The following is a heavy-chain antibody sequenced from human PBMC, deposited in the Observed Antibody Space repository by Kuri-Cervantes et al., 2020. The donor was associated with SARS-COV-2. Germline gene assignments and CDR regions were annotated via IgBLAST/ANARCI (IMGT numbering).Heavy chain of an antibody. D-gene: IGHD3-16*01. J-gene: IGHJ4*02. CDR3: ARDAVMITFGGMGY. V-gene: IGHV1-69*06. CDR2: IIPIFGTA. Sequence: SVKVSCKASGGTFSSYAISWVRQAPGQGLEWMGGIIPIFGTANYAQKFQGRVTITADKSTSTAYMELSSLRSEDTAVYYCARDAVMITFGGMGYWGQGTLVTVSS. CDR1: GGTFSSYA.